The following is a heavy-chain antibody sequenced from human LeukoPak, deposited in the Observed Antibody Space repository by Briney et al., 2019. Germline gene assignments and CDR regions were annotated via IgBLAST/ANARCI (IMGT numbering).Heavy chain of an antibody. V-gene: IGHV3-64D*09. CDR2: ITSNGDTT. D-gene: IGHD3-22*01. J-gene: IGHJ4*02. CDR3: VKDDSYYYDSSGRDS. CDR1: GFTFSSYI. Sequence: GGSLRLSCSASGFTFSSYIMHWARQAPGKGLEYVSAITSNGDTTYYADSVKGRVTISRDNSKNTLYLQMSSLRAGDTAVYYCVKDDSYYYDSSGRDSWGQGTLVTVSS.